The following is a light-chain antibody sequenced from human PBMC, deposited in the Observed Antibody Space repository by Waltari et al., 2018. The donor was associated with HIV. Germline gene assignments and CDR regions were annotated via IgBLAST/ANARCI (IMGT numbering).Light chain of an antibody. CDR2: GNN. V-gene: IGLV1-40*01. CDR3: CSYTSSGTLV. J-gene: IGLJ2*01. Sequence: QSVLTQPPSVSGAPGQRVTISCTGNSPNNGASLGGTWYQKVPGRGPKLLIHGNNNRPSGVPDRFSGSKSGNTASLTISGLQAEDEADYYCCSYTSSGTLVFGGGTKLTVL. CDR1: SPNNGASLG.